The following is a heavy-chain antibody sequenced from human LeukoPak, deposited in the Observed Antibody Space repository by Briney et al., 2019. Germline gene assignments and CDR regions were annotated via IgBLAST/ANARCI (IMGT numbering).Heavy chain of an antibody. CDR3: ARSVGGAVATSH. CDR1: GGSISSGSYY. V-gene: IGHV4-61*02. J-gene: IGHJ4*02. Sequence: SETLSLTCTVSGGSISSGSYYWSWIRQPAGKGLEWIGRIYTSGSTNYNPSLKSRVTISVDTSKNQFSLKLSSVTAADTAVYCARSVGGAVATSHWGQGTLVTLSS. D-gene: IGHD6-19*01. CDR2: IYTSGST.